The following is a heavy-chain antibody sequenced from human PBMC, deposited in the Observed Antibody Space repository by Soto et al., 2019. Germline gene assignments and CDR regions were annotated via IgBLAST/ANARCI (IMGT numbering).Heavy chain of an antibody. Sequence: PGGSLRLSCAASGFAFSSYTMSWVRQTPGKGLEWVSSISASGGSTYYGDSLKGRFTISRDNSKNTLNFHIKSLGVEDSAVYYCAKDRGGFARGWEYYDFWGQGTQVTVSS. CDR1: GFAFSSYT. CDR2: ISASGGST. V-gene: IGHV3-23*01. J-gene: IGHJ4*02. D-gene: IGHD6-19*01. CDR3: AKDRGGFARGWEYYDF.